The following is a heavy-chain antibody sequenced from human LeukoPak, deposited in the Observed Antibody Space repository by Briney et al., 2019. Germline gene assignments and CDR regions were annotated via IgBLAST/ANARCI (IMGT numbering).Heavy chain of an antibody. Sequence: PSETLSLTCTVSGGSISSYYWSWIRQPPGEGLEWVGYIYYSGSTNYNPSLKSRVTISVDTSKNQFSLKLSSVTAADTAVYYCARGSVDTAMVTLDYWGQGTLVTVSS. CDR1: GGSISSYY. D-gene: IGHD5-18*01. J-gene: IGHJ4*02. CDR3: ARGSVDTAMVTLDY. CDR2: IYYSGST. V-gene: IGHV4-59*01.